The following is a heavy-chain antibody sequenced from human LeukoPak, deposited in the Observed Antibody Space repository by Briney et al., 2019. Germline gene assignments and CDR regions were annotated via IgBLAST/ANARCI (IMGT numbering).Heavy chain of an antibody. CDR1: GYSISSGYY. V-gene: IGHV4-38-2*02. Sequence: SETLSLTCTVSGYSISSGYYWGWIRQPPGKGLEWIGSIYHSGSTYYNPSLKSRVTISVDTSKNQFSLKLSSVTAADTAVYYCARLRNWGWQPPFDYWGQGTLVTVSS. CDR2: IYHSGST. J-gene: IGHJ4*02. CDR3: ARLRNWGWQPPFDY. D-gene: IGHD7-27*01.